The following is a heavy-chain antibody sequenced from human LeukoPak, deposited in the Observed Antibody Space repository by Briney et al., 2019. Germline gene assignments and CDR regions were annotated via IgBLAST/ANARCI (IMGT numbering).Heavy chain of an antibody. J-gene: IGHJ4*02. CDR2: ISGSGAYT. Sequence: QPGGSLRLSCAASEFTFSSYAMSWVRQAPGKGLEWVSSISGSGAYTYDADSVKGRFTISRDSSKNTLYLQMNSLRAEDTAIYYCAKGRYRDGYKYYFDYWGQGTLVTVSS. V-gene: IGHV3-23*01. D-gene: IGHD5-24*01. CDR3: AKGRYRDGYKYYFDY. CDR1: EFTFSSYA.